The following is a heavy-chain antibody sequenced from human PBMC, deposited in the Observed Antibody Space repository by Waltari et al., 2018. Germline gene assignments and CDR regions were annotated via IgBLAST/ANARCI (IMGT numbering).Heavy chain of an antibody. CDR2: INHSGST. V-gene: IGHV4-34*01. Sequence: QVQLQQWGAGLLKPSETLSLTCAVYGGSFSGSYWSWIRQPPGKGLEGIGEINHSGSTNYNPSLKRRVTMSVDTPKNQFSLKLSSVTAADTAVYYCARGRWRSLYGHGSWSYFDYWGQGTLVTVSS. CDR3: ARGRWRSLYGHGSWSYFDY. D-gene: IGHD3-10*01. CDR1: GGSFSGSY. J-gene: IGHJ4*02.